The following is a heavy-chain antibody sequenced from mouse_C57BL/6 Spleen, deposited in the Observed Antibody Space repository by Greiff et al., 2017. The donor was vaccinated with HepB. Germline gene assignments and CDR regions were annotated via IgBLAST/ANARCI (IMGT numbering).Heavy chain of an antibody. V-gene: IGHV14-4*01. Sequence: EVQLQQSGAELVRPGASVKLSCTASGFNIKDDYMHWVKQRPEQGLEWIGWIDPENGDTEYASKFQGKATITADTSSNTAYLQLSSLTSEDTAVYYCTTGSTTVVVHFDYWGQGTTLTVSS. D-gene: IGHD1-1*01. CDR1: GFNIKDDY. J-gene: IGHJ2*01. CDR2: IDPENGDT. CDR3: TTGSTTVVVHFDY.